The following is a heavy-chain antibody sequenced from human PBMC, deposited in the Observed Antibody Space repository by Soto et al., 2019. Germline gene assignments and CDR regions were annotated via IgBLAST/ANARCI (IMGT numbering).Heavy chain of an antibody. CDR3: ARGRLRYDFWSGYRDMDV. D-gene: IGHD3-3*01. Sequence: TPVKLLEWIGESNHHGSTNYTPSFKSRVTISVDTSKNQFSLKLSSVTAADTAVYYCARGRLRYDFWSGYRDMDVWGKGTTVTVSS. CDR2: SNHHGST. V-gene: IGHV4-34*01. J-gene: IGHJ6*03.